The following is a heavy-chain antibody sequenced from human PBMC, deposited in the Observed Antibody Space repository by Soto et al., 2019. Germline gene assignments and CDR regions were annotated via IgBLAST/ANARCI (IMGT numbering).Heavy chain of an antibody. CDR3: ARGPVSGGSWWWFDP. CDR1: GFTFSSYD. V-gene: IGHV3-13*01. D-gene: IGHD2-15*01. J-gene: IGHJ5*02. CDR2: ISTAGDT. Sequence: EVQLVESGGGLVQPRGSLRLSCAASGFTFSSYDMHWVRQPTGNSLEWVSAISTAGDTYYPDSVKGRFTISRENAKNSLYLQMNSLRDGDTAVYYCARGPVSGGSWWWFDPWGPGTLVTVSS.